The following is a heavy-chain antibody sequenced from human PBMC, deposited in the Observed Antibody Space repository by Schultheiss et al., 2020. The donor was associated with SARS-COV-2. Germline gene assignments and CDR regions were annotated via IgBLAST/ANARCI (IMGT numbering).Heavy chain of an antibody. D-gene: IGHD3-10*01. Sequence: GGSLRLSCAASGFTFSSYSMNWVRQAPGKGLEWVSGISWNSGSIGYADSVKGRFTISRDNAKNSLYLQMNSLRAEDTALYYCAKDTGGSGSYGNFDYWGQGTLVTVSS. CDR2: ISWNSGSI. CDR3: AKDTGGSGSYGNFDY. J-gene: IGHJ4*02. CDR1: GFTFSSYS. V-gene: IGHV3-9*01.